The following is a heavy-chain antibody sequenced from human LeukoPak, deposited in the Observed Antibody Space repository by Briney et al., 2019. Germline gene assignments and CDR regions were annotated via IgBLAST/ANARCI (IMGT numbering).Heavy chain of an antibody. CDR2: ILYSGST. V-gene: IGHV4-59*01. D-gene: IGHD5-12*01. CDR3: ARVGSGYSFDH. J-gene: IGHJ4*02. Sequence: TSETLSLTCSVSSISISSYYWSWIRQPPGKGLEWIGYILYSGSTYYNPSLKSRVTISEDTSKNQVSLKLTSVTAADTAVYYCARVGSGYSFDHWGQGTLVTVSS. CDR1: SISISSYY.